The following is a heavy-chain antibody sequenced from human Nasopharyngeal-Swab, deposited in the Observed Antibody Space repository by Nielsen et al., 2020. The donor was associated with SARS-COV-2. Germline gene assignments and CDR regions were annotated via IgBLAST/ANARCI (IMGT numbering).Heavy chain of an antibody. Sequence: VRQAPGKGLEWVAVIWYDGSNKYYADSVKGRFTISRDNSKNTLYLQMNSLRAEDTAVYYRARDAGGGAHFDYWGQGTLVTISS. CDR2: IWYDGSNK. CDR3: ARDAGGGAHFDY. D-gene: IGHD2-15*01. V-gene: IGHV3-33*01. J-gene: IGHJ4*02.